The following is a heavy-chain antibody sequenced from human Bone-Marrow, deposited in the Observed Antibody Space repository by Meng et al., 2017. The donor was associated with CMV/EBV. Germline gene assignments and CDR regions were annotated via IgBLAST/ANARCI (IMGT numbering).Heavy chain of an antibody. CDR3: ARSSGWSRFDY. CDR1: GYTVTDYY. D-gene: IGHD6-19*01. J-gene: IGHJ4*02. Sequence: HGQLVQCVERVKKHGPSVKVCWKASGYTVTDYYIHWVRQASGQWLEWMGWINPNDDTNYAQNFQGRVTMTRDMSINTVYMELSRLTSDDTAVYYCARSSGWSRFDYWGLGTLVTVSS. CDR2: INPNDDT. V-gene: IGHV1-2*02.